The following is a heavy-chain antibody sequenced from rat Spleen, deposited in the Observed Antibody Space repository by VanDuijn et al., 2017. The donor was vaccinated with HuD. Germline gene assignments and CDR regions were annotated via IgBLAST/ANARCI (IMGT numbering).Heavy chain of an antibody. J-gene: IGHJ2*01. CDR1: GFTFSDYN. CDR2: ISYDGSST. Sequence: EVHLVESGGGLVQPGRSLKLSCAASGFTFSDYNMAWVRQAPKKGLEWVATISYDGSSTYYRDSVKGRFTISRDNAKSTLYLQIDSLRSEDTATYYCARVGPTEGIGDYWGQGVMVTVSS. D-gene: IGHD1-11*01. V-gene: IGHV5-7*01. CDR3: ARVGPTEGIGDY.